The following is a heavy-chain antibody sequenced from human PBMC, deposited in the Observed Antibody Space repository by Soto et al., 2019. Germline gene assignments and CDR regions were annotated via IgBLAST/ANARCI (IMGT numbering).Heavy chain of an antibody. CDR1: GFTVSSNS. CDR3: TRDSYSSGCYKDY. J-gene: IGHJ4*02. CDR2: IYSGGST. Sequence: GGSLRLSCAASGFTVSSNSMSWVRQAPGKGLGWVSVIYSGGSTSYANSVKSRNTISRHKSKSTLYQQMNSLRAENTADYYYTRDSYSSGCYKDYWGQGTLVTVSS. V-gene: IGHV3-53*01. D-gene: IGHD6-19*01.